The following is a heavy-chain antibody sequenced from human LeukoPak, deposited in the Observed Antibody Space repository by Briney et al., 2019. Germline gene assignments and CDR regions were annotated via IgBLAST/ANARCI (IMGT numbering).Heavy chain of an antibody. Sequence: PGGSLRLSCAASGFTFSSYGMHWVRQAPGKGLEWVAVISYDGSNKYYADSVKGRFTISRDNSKNTLYLQMNSLRAEDTAVYYCAKGKQWLVYAFDIWGQGTMVTVSS. CDR3: AKGKQWLVYAFDI. CDR1: GFTFSSYG. J-gene: IGHJ3*02. CDR2: ISYDGSNK. V-gene: IGHV3-30*18. D-gene: IGHD6-19*01.